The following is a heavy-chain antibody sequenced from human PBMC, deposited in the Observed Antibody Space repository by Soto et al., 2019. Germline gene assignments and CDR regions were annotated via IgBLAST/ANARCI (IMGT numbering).Heavy chain of an antibody. Sequence: EVQLVESGGGLVQPGGSLRLSCAASGFTFSSYSMNWVRQAPGQGLEWVSYLSSSSSTIYYAGSVKGRFTISRDNAKNSLYLQMNSLRDEDTAVYYCARARGPHKLRFLEWSKYYFDYWGQGTLVTVSS. CDR1: GFTFSSYS. V-gene: IGHV3-48*02. CDR2: LSSSSSTI. CDR3: ARARGPHKLRFLEWSKYYFDY. J-gene: IGHJ4*02. D-gene: IGHD3-3*01.